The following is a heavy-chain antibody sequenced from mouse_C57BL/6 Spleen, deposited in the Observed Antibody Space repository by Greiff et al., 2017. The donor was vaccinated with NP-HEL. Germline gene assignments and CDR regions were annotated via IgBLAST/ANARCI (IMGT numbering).Heavy chain of an antibody. CDR3: ARNDGYYG. V-gene: IGHV1-50*01. CDR1: GYTFTSYW. D-gene: IGHD2-3*01. J-gene: IGHJ4*01. Sequence: QVQLQQPGAELVKPGASVKLSCKASGYTFTSYWIQWVKQRPGQGLEWIGEIDPSDSYTTYNQKFKGKATLTVDTSSSTAYMQLSSLTAEDSAVYYCARNDGYYGWVQVTSVTVSS. CDR2: IDPSDSYT.